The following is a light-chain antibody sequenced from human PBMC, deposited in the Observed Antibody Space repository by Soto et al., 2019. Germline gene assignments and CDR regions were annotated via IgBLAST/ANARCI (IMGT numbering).Light chain of an antibody. Sequence: QSALTQPASVSGSPGQSITISCTGTSSDVGGYNYVSWYQQHPGKAPKLMIFDVSDRPSGVSNRFSGSKSGNTASLTISGLQAEDEADYYCRSYTSSSPVVVFGGGTKLTVL. V-gene: IGLV2-14*03. CDR1: SSDVGGYNY. CDR2: DVS. J-gene: IGLJ2*01. CDR3: RSYTSSSPVVV.